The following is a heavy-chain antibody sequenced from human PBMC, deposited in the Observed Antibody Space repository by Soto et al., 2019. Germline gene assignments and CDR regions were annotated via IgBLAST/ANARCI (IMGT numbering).Heavy chain of an antibody. CDR3: ARKLRYFDWLLPHDAFDI. V-gene: IGHV1-3*01. Sequence: ASVKVSCQASGYTFTNYAIHWVRQAPGQRLEWMGWINAGNGNTKYSQKFQGRVTITRDTSASTAYMELSSLRSEDTAVYYCARKLRYFDWLLPHDAFDIWGQGTMVTVSS. D-gene: IGHD3-9*01. CDR1: GYTFTNYA. CDR2: INAGNGNT. J-gene: IGHJ3*02.